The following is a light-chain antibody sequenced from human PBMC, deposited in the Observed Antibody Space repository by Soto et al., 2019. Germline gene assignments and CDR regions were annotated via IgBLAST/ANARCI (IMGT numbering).Light chain of an antibody. CDR2: DVS. CDR1: SSVVGGYNY. Sequence: QSVLTQPASVSGSPGQSITISCTGNSSVVGGYNYVSWYQQHPGKAPKLMIYDVSNRPSGVSNRFSGSKSGNTASLTISGLQAEDEADYYCSSYTSSSTRVFGTGTKVTVL. CDR3: SSYTSSSTRV. J-gene: IGLJ1*01. V-gene: IGLV2-14*01.